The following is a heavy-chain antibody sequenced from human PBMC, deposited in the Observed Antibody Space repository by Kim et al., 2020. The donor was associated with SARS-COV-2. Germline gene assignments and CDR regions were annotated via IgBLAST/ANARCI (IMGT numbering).Heavy chain of an antibody. J-gene: IGHJ4*02. CDR3: AREVVVVAANGWGHGY. V-gene: IGHV1-2*06. D-gene: IGHD2-15*01. CDR2: INPNSGGT. Sequence: ASVKVSCKASGYTFTGYYMHWVRQAPGQGLEWMGRINPNSGGTNYAQKFQGRVTMTRDTSISTAYMELSRLRSDDTAVYYCAREVVVVAANGWGHGYWGQGTLVTVSS. CDR1: GYTFTGYY.